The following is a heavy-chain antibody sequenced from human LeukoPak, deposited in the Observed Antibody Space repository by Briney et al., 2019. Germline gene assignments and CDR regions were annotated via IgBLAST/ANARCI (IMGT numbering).Heavy chain of an antibody. J-gene: IGHJ3*02. D-gene: IGHD5-18*01. CDR1: GYTFTSYD. V-gene: IGHV1-18*01. CDR3: ARDYTRGYSYGYDAFDI. CDR2: ISAYNGNT. Sequence: GASVKVSCKASGYTFTSYDIRWVRQAPGQGLEWMGWISAYNGNTNYAQKLQGRVTMTTDTSTSAAYMELRSLRSDDTAVYYCARDYTRGYSYGYDAFDIWGQGTMVTVSS.